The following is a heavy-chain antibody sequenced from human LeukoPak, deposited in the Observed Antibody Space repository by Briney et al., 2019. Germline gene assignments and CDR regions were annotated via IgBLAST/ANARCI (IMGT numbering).Heavy chain of an antibody. Sequence: GGSLRLSCAASGFTFSSYAMSWVRQAPEKGLEWVSTIGGSDGSTDYADSVKGRFTISRDNFKNTLYLQMNSLRAEGTAVYYCARGDYSNYSYYGMDVWGQGTTVTVSS. CDR2: IGGSDGST. CDR1: GFTFSSYA. CDR3: ARGDYSNYSYYGMDV. J-gene: IGHJ6*02. D-gene: IGHD4-11*01. V-gene: IGHV3-23*01.